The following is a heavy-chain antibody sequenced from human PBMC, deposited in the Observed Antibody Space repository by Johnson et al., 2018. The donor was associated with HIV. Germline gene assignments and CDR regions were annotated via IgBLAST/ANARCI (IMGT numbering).Heavy chain of an antibody. CDR1: GFTFSRYW. V-gene: IGHV3-48*04. CDR2: ISSSGSTI. CDR3: ASLPLRYRSWDDI. J-gene: IGHJ3*02. D-gene: IGHD3-9*01. Sequence: VQLVESGGGVVRPGGSLRLSCAASGFTFSRYWMHWVRQATGKGLEWVSYISSSGSTIYYADSVKGRFTISRDNAKNSLYLQMNSLRAEDTAVYYCASLPLRYRSWDDIWGQGTMVTVSS.